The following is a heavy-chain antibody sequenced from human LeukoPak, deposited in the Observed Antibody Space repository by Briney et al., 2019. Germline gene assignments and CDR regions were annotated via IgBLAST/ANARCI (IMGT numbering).Heavy chain of an antibody. V-gene: IGHV4-38-2*02. Sequence: PSETLSLTCTVSGYSISSGYYWGWIRQPPGKGLEWIGSIYHSGSTYYNPSLKSRVTISVDTSKNQFSLKLSSVTAADTAVYYCARDRHREADSSGPIDYWGQGTLVTVSS. CDR1: GYSISSGYY. CDR2: IYHSGST. J-gene: IGHJ4*02. D-gene: IGHD3-22*01. CDR3: ARDRHREADSSGPIDY.